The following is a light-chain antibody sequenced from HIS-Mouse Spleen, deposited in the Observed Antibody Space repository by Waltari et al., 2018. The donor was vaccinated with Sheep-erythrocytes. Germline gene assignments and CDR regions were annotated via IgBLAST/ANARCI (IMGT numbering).Light chain of an antibody. CDR1: QSVSSN. CDR2: GAS. V-gene: IGKV3-15*01. J-gene: IGKJ2*02. CDR3: QQYNNWPPGT. Sequence: EIVMTQSPATLSVSPGERATLSCRASQSVSSNLAWYQQKPGQAPRLLIYGASTRATGIPARFSGSGSGREFTLTISSMQSEDFAVCYCQQYNNWPPGTFGQGTKLEIK.